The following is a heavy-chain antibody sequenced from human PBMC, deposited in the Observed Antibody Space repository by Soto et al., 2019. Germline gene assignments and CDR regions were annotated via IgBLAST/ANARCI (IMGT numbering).Heavy chain of an antibody. CDR1: GYSFTTYW. CDR2: IYPGDSDT. D-gene: IGHD3-22*01. CDR3: ARLDSSGYYYYGMDV. V-gene: IGHV5-51*01. Sequence: GESLKISCKGSGYSFTTYWIGWVRQMPGKGLEWMGIIYPGDSDTRYSPSFQGQVTISADKSISTAYLQWSSLKASDTAMYYCARLDSSGYYYYGMDVWGQGTTVTVSS. J-gene: IGHJ6*02.